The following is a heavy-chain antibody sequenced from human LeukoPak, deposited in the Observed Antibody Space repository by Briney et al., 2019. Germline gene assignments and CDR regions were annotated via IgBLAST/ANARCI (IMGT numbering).Heavy chain of an antibody. J-gene: IGHJ3*02. CDR2: IYHSGST. CDR3: ARGVRFLEWLLLDDAFDI. Sequence: SETLSLTCAVSGYSISSGYYWGWIRQPPGEGLEWIGSIYHSGSTYYNPSLKSRVTISVDTSKNQFSLKLSSVTAADTAVYYCARGVRFLEWLLLDDAFDIWGQGTMVTVSS. CDR1: GYSISSGYY. D-gene: IGHD3-3*01. V-gene: IGHV4-38-2*01.